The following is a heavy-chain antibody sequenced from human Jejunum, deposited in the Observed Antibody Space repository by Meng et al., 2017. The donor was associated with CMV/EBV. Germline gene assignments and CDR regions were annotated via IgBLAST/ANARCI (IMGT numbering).Heavy chain of an antibody. Sequence: PGGSLRISCETSGLSFDIKWMSWVRQAPGKGLEYVSTIYTGGSASYADSLEGRFTISRDISKNTVFLQMNSLRADDTALYYCVRDVRDWGQGTLVTVSS. CDR3: VRDVRD. CDR1: GLSFDIKW. CDR2: IYTGGSA. V-gene: IGHV3-66*02. J-gene: IGHJ4*02.